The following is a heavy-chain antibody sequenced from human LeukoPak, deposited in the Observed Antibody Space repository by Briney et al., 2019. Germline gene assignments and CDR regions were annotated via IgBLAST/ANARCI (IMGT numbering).Heavy chain of an antibody. J-gene: IGHJ4*02. CDR2: INPSGGST. D-gene: IGHD3-16*01. Sequence: ASVKVSCKASGYTFTSYYMHWVRQAPGQGLEWMGIINPSGGSTSYAQKFQGRVTMTRATSTSTVYMELSSLRSEDTAVYYCTRVGVHGDYSDYWGQGTLVTVSS. CDR3: TRVGVHGDYSDY. CDR1: GYTFTSYY. V-gene: IGHV1-46*03.